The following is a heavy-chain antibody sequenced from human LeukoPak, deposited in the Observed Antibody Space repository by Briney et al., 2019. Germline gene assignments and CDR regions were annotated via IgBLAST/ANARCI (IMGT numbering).Heavy chain of an antibody. CDR3: ASIPGIAAAGIED. CDR2: INHSGST. CDR1: GGSISSGGYY. V-gene: IGHV4-39*07. D-gene: IGHD6-13*01. Sequence: PSETLSLTCNVSGGSISSGGYYWSWIRQPPGKGLEWIGEINHSGSTNYNPSLKSRVTISVDTSKNQFSLKLSSVTAADTAVYYCASIPGIAAAGIEDWGQGTLVTVSS. J-gene: IGHJ4*02.